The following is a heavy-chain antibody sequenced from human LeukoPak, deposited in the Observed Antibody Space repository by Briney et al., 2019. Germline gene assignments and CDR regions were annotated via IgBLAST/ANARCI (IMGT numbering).Heavy chain of an antibody. CDR2: GYYSGTT. CDR1: GYSINSGHY. J-gene: IGHJ4*02. V-gene: IGHV4-38-2*01. CDR3: ARVRGFLDY. D-gene: IGHD3-10*01. Sequence: SETLSLTCAVSGYSINSGHYWGWIRQPPGKGLEWIGSGYYSGTTHYNPSLKSRVSIPVDTSKNQFALKLSSVTAADTAVYFCARVRGFLDYWGQGTLVTVSS.